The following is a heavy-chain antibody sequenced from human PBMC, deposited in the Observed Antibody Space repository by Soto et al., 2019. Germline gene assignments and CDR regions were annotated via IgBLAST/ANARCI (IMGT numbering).Heavy chain of an antibody. CDR3: AKDPDRSGYSYGPCDY. V-gene: IGHV3-30*18. CDR2: ISYDRSNK. J-gene: IGHJ4*02. D-gene: IGHD5-18*01. Sequence: PGGSLRLSCAASGFTFSSYGMHWVRQAPGKGLEWVAVISYDRSNKYYADSVKGRFTVSRDNSKNTLYLQMNSLRAEDTAVYYCAKDPDRSGYSYGPCDYWGQGTLDTVSS. CDR1: GFTFSSYG.